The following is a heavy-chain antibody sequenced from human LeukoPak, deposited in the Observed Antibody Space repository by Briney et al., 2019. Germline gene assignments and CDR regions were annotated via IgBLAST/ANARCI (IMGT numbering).Heavy chain of an antibody. V-gene: IGHV1-18*01. CDR2: IWWYNSKT. CDR1: GYTFTSYV. D-gene: IGHD2-2*01. CDR3: ARDLGAVVPAAIYCDY. J-gene: IGHJ4*02. Sequence: AAVKVSCKASGYTFTSYVVSWVRQAPGQGVEWMGWIWWYNSKTDDAQKHQRIVTMTTHTSTSTDYMELRRLRSDDAAVYDCARDLGAVVPAAIYCDYWGQGTLVTVSS.